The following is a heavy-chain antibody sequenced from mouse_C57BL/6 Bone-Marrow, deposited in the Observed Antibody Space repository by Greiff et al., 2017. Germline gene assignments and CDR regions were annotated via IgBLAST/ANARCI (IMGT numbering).Heavy chain of an antibody. CDR3: AGVALDY. J-gene: IGHJ2*01. D-gene: IGHD1-1*01. V-gene: IGHV1-4*01. Sequence: QVQLQQSGAELARPGASVKLSCKASGYTFTSYTMHWVKQRPGQGLEWIGYFNPSSGYTKYNQKFKDKATLTADNSSSTAYMQLSSLTSEDSAFYYCAGVALDYWGQGTTLTVSS. CDR2: FNPSSGYT. CDR1: GYTFTSYT.